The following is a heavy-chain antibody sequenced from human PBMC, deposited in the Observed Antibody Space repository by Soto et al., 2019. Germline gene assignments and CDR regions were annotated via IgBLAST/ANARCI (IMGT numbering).Heavy chain of an antibody. J-gene: IGHJ4*02. Sequence: PGGSLRLSCAASGLTFSSYSMNWVRQAPGKGLEWVSYISSSSTTIYYADSVKGRFTISRDNAKNSLYLQMNSLRADDTAVYYCARTNSLGYCSSTSNGCYGGVNWGQGTLVTVSS. CDR2: ISSSSTTI. V-gene: IGHV3-48*01. CDR1: GLTFSSYS. D-gene: IGHD2-2*01. CDR3: ARTNSLGYCSSTSNGCYGGVN.